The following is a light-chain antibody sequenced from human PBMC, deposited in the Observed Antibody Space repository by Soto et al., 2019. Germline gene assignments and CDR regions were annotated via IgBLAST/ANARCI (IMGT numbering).Light chain of an antibody. J-gene: IGLJ7*01. CDR2: KSN. CDR1: SSNIGNNY. V-gene: IGLV1-47*01. CDR3: AAWDDSLRGWV. Sequence: QLVLTQPPSASGTPGQTVTISCSGSSSNIGNNYVYWYQQVPGTAPKLLMYKSNLRPSGVPDRFSGSKSGTSASLAISGLRSEDEADYHCAAWDDSLRGWVFGGGTQLTVL.